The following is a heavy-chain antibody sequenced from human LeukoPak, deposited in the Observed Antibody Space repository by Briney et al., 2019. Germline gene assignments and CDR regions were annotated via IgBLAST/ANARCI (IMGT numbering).Heavy chain of an antibody. D-gene: IGHD6-19*01. CDR3: ARDEIGIAVS. CDR2: LKSDGSSP. V-gene: IGHV3-74*01. CDR1: GFTVSNYW. J-gene: IGHJ4*02. Sequence: GGSLRLSCAVSGFTVSNYWMHWVRQAPGKGLVWVSRLKSDGSSPGYADSVKGRFTVSRDNAKNTLYLQMNSLTVEDTAVYYCARDEIGIAVSWGQGTLVTVSS.